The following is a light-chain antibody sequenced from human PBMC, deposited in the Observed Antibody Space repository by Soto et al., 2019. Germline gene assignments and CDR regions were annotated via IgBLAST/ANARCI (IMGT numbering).Light chain of an antibody. CDR2: GAS. J-gene: IGKJ4*01. Sequence: EIVMTQSPATLSVSPGERATLSCTASQSVGSNLAWYQQKPGQAPRLLIYGASTRATGIPARFSGSRSGTEFTLTINSLQSEDFAVYYCQRYNNWPLTFGGGTKVDIK. V-gene: IGKV3-15*01. CDR1: QSVGSN. CDR3: QRYNNWPLT.